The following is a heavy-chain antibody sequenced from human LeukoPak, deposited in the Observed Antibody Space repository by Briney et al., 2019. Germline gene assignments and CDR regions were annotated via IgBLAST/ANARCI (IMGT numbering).Heavy chain of an antibody. J-gene: IGHJ4*02. CDR3: AKRGVVIRVILVGFHKEAYYFDS. Sequence: GGSLRLSCAVSGITLSNYGMSWVRQAPGKGLELVAGISDSGGSTNYADSAKGRFTVSRDNPKNTLYLQMNSLRAEDTAVYFCAKRGVVIRVILVGFHKEAYYFDSWGQGALVTVSS. D-gene: IGHD3-22*01. CDR1: GITLSNYG. V-gene: IGHV3-23*01. CDR2: ISDSGGST.